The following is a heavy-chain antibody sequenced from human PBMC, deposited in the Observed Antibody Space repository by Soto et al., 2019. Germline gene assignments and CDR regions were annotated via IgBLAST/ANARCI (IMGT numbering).Heavy chain of an antibody. CDR2: IDPSGGST. D-gene: IGHD6-13*01. Sequence: QVQLVQSGAEVKKPGASAKVSCEASGYTFIDYYLHWVRQAPGQGLEWMGIIDPSGGSTSYAQKFQDRVTMTRDTSTSTVYMELSSLRSEDTAVYYCARVPSSSWYGLGVYYLDYWGQGTLVTVSS. V-gene: IGHV1-46*01. J-gene: IGHJ4*02. CDR1: GYTFIDYY. CDR3: ARVPSSSWYGLGVYYLDY.